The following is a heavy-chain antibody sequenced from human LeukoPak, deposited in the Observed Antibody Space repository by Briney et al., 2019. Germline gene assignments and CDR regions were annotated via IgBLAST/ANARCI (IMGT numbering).Heavy chain of an antibody. V-gene: IGHV5-51*01. CDR2: IYPGDSDT. CDR1: GSRFATYW. CDR3: ARRCYCGADCYSDY. D-gene: IGHD2-21*01. J-gene: IGHJ4*02. Sequence: GGSLKISCKGSGSRFATYWIGWVRQMPGKGVEGMGIIYPGDSDTRYTPSFQRQVTISADKSIRPAFWQWSRLKASDTATYYCARRCYCGADCYSDYWGQGTLLPVSS.